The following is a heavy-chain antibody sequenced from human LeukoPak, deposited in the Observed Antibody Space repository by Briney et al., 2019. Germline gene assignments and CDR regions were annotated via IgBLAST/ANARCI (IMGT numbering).Heavy chain of an antibody. D-gene: IGHD6-19*01. V-gene: IGHV3-48*03. CDR3: ARGSGWLNYFDY. CDR2: ISRGGSTI. J-gene: IGHJ4*02. CDR1: GFTFSSYE. Sequence: GGSLRLSCAASGFTFSSYEMNWVRQAPGKGLEWVSYISRGGSTIYYADSVKGRFTISRDNAKNSLYLQMNSLRAEDTAVYYCARGSGWLNYFDYWGQGILVTVSS.